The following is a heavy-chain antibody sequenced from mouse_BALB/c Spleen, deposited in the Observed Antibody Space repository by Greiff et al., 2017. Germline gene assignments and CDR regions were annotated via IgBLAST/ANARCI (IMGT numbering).Heavy chain of an antibody. V-gene: IGHV5-6*02. D-gene: IGHD3-1*01. CDR3: TRARDY. CDR1: GFTFSSYG. Sequence: DVKLVESGGDLVKPGGSLKLSCAASGFTFSSYGMSWVRQTPDKRLEWVATISSGGSYTYYPDSVKGRFTISRDNAKNTLYLQMSSLKSEDTAMYYCTRARDYWGQGTTLTVSS. CDR2: ISSGGSYT. J-gene: IGHJ2*01.